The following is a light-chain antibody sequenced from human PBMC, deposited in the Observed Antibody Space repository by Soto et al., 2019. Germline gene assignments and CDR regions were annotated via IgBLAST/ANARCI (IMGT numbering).Light chain of an antibody. CDR1: SSDVGAYNY. CDR3: SSYTSSSTYV. Sequence: QSALTQAAPVSGSPGQSISISCTGTSSDVGAYNYVSWYQQHPGKAPKLMIYDVSNRPSGVSNRFSGSKSGNTASLTISGLQAEDEADYYCSSYTSSSTYVFGTGTKVTVL. CDR2: DVS. V-gene: IGLV2-14*03. J-gene: IGLJ1*01.